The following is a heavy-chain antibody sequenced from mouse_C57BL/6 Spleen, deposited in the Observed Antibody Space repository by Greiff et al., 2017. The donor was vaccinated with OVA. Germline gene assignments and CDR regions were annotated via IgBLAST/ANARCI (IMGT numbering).Heavy chain of an antibody. CDR1: GYTFTDYE. J-gene: IGHJ2*01. CDR3: TRRKDGYYGYYFDY. Sequence: QVQLQQSGAELVRPGASVTLSCKASGYTFTDYEMHWVKQTPVPGLEWIGAIDPETGGTAYNQKFKGKAILTADKSSSTAYMELRSLTSEDSAVYYCTRRKDGYYGYYFDYWGQGTTLTVSS. V-gene: IGHV1-15*01. D-gene: IGHD2-3*01. CDR2: IDPETGGT.